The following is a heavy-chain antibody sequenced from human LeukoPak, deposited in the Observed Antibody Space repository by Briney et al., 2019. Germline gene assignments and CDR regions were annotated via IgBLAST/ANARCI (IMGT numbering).Heavy chain of an antibody. D-gene: IGHD5-18*01. J-gene: IGHJ4*02. CDR2: ISYDGNNK. CDR3: ARDHAMTGYSYGRYFDY. V-gene: IGHV3-30*04. Sequence: GESLRLSCAASAFTFSTYSMHWVRQPPGKWLEWVAVISYDGNNKYYADSVKGRFTISRHNYKNTLYLQMNSLRAADSAVDYCARDHAMTGYSYGRYFDYWGPGTLVTASS. CDR1: AFTFSTYS.